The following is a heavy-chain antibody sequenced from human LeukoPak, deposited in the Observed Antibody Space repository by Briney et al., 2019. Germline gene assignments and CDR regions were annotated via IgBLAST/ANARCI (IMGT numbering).Heavy chain of an antibody. V-gene: IGHV1-2*02. CDR2: INPNSGGT. Sequence: ASVKVSCKASGYTFTGYYMHWVRQAPGQGLEWMGWINPNSGGTNYAQKFQGRVTMTRDTSISTAYMELSRLRSDDTAVYYCAXNPRIAAVGSYYYYYYMDVWGKGTTVTISS. CDR3: AXNPRIAAVGSYYYYYYMDV. J-gene: IGHJ6*03. D-gene: IGHD6-13*01. CDR1: GYTFTGYY.